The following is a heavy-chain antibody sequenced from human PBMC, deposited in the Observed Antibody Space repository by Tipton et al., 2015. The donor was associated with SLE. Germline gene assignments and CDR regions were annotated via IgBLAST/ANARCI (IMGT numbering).Heavy chain of an antibody. J-gene: IGHJ6*03. CDR3: ARQELNQLELKGYYYYMDV. D-gene: IGHD1-7*01. Sequence: QSGPEVKKPGASVKVSCKASGYTFTSYGISWVRQAPGQGLEWMGWISAYNGNTNSAQKLQGRVTMTTDTSTSTAYMELRSLRSDDTAVYYCARQELNQLELKGYYYYMDVWGKGTTVTVSS. CDR1: GYTFTSYG. V-gene: IGHV1-18*01. CDR2: ISAYNGNT.